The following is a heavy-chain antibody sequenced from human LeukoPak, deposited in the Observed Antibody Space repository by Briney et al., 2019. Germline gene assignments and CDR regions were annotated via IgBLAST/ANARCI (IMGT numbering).Heavy chain of an antibody. CDR2: INSDGINT. CDR1: GFTFSNYW. CDR3: ARDLVVVADSLNYYYYYMDV. V-gene: IGHV3-74*01. D-gene: IGHD2-15*01. Sequence: GGSLRLSCAASGFTFSNYWMHWVRQAPGKGLVWVSRINSDGINTSYADSVKGRFTISRDNAKNTLNLQMNSLRAEDAAVYYCARDLVVVADSLNYYYYYMDVWGKGTTVTISS. J-gene: IGHJ6*03.